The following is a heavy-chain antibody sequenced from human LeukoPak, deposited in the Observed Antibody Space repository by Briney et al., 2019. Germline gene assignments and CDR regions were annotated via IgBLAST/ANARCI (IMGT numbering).Heavy chain of an antibody. CDR1: SGSICSSNYY. J-gene: IGHJ6*03. Sequence: PSETLSLTCTVSSGSICSSNYYWSWIRKPAGKGREWMGRISTIGITNYNPSLNSRVTISIDTSKNQFSLKLSSVTAADTAVYYCARDGCGGSCFHYYYYYMDVWGKGTTVTISS. V-gene: IGHV4-61*02. CDR3: ARDGCGGSCFHYYYYYMDV. CDR2: ISTIGIT. D-gene: IGHD2-15*01.